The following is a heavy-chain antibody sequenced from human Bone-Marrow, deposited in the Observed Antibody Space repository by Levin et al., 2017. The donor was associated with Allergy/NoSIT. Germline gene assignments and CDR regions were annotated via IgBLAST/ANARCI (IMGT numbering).Heavy chain of an antibody. V-gene: IGHV4-4*02. CDR1: GGSISSSNW. CDR3: ARGGLRYFDWLYDAFDI. Sequence: SQTLSLTCAVSGGSISSSNWWSWVRQPPGKGLEWIGEIYHSGSTNYNPSLKSRVTISVDKSKNQFSLKLSSVTAADTAVYYCARGGLRYFDWLYDAFDIWGQGTMVTVSS. D-gene: IGHD3-9*01. CDR2: IYHSGST. J-gene: IGHJ3*02.